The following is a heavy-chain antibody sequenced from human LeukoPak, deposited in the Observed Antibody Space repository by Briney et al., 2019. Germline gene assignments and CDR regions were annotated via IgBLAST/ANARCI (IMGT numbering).Heavy chain of an antibody. CDR1: GFTFSSYG. V-gene: IGHV3-30*18. Sequence: GGSLRLSCAASGFTFSSYGMHWVRQAPGRGLEWVALISDDGSNKYYADSVKGRFTISRDNSKNTMYLQMNSLRPEDAALYKCAKVIRGSRWFGGFDYWGQGTLVTVSS. CDR2: ISDDGSNK. D-gene: IGHD3-10*01. CDR3: AKVIRGSRWFGGFDY. J-gene: IGHJ4*02.